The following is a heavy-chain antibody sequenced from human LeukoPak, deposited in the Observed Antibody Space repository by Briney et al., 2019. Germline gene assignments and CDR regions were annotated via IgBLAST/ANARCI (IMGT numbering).Heavy chain of an antibody. V-gene: IGHV1-18*01. CDR3: ARESDYYDSSGYYGGVYYYYMDV. CDR2: ISAYNGNT. CDR1: GYTFTSYD. D-gene: IGHD3-22*01. J-gene: IGHJ6*03. Sequence: ASVKVSCKASGYTFTSYDINWLRQAPGQGLEWMGWISAYNGNTNYAQKLQGRVTMTTDTSTSTAYMELRSLRSDDTAVYYCARESDYYDSSGYYGGVYYYYMDVWGKGTTVTVSS.